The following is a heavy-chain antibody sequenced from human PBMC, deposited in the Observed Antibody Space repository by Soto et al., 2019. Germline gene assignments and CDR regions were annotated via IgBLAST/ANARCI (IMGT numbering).Heavy chain of an antibody. D-gene: IGHD6-13*01. V-gene: IGHV3-30*18. CDR1: AFTFSTYG. CDR2: ISYDGSTK. Sequence: QVQLVESGGGVVQPGRSVRLSCAASAFTFSTYGMHWLRQAPGKGLEWVAVISYDGSTKFYADSVKGRFTISRDNSKNTLYLQMNSLRAEDTAVYYCAKDRYSNTGNWFDPWGQGTLVTVSS. J-gene: IGHJ5*02. CDR3: AKDRYSNTGNWFDP.